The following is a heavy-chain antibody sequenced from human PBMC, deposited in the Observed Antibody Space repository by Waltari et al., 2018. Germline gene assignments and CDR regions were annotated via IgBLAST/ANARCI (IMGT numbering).Heavy chain of an antibody. J-gene: IGHJ1*01. Sequence: QVQLQESGPGLVKPSETLSLTCTVSGGSISSHYWSWIRQPPGKGLEWIGYIYYSGSTNYDPSLKRRVTISVDTSTNQFSLKLSAVTAADTAVYYFAREGAYCGGDCYSGYFQHWGQGTLVTVSS. D-gene: IGHD2-21*01. CDR2: IYYSGST. CDR1: GGSISSHY. CDR3: AREGAYCGGDCYSGYFQH. V-gene: IGHV4-59*11.